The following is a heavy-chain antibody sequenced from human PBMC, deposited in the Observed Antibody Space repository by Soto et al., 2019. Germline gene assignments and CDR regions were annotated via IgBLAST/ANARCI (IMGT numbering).Heavy chain of an antibody. CDR1: GFTFSSYA. CDR3: AKDHDKTITMVRGVRDY. Sequence: EVQLLESGGGLVQPGGSLRLSCAASGFTFSSYAMSWVRQAPGKGLEWVPAISGSGGSTYYADSVNGRFTISRDNSKNTLYLQMNSLRGEDTAVYYCAKDHDKTITMVRGVRDYWGQGTLVTVSS. CDR2: ISGSGGST. J-gene: IGHJ4*02. D-gene: IGHD3-10*01. V-gene: IGHV3-23*01.